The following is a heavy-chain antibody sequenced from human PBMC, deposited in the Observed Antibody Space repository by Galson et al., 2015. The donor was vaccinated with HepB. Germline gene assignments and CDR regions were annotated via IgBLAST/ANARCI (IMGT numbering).Heavy chain of an antibody. Sequence: SLRLSCAASGFTFSGSAIHWVRQASGKGLEWVRRIRSKASSHATAYTASLKGRFTISRDDSKNTAYLHMNSLKTEDTAVYYCARLGDLSGYSSLWGQGTLVTVSS. J-gene: IGHJ4*02. D-gene: IGHD6-19*01. V-gene: IGHV3-73*01. CDR3: ARLGDLSGYSSL. CDR1: GFTFSGSA. CDR2: IRSKASSHAT.